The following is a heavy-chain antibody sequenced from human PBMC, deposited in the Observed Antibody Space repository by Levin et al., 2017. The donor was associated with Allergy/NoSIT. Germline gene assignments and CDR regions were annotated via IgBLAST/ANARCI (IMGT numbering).Heavy chain of an antibody. J-gene: IGHJ5*02. V-gene: IGHV4-34*01. Sequence: SETLSLTCAVYGGSFSGYYWSWIRQPPGKGLEWIGEINHSGSTNYNPSLKSRVTISVDTSKNQFSLKLSSVTAADTAVYYCARGATPPYYYGSPRRRNWFDPWGQGTLVTVSS. D-gene: IGHD3-10*01. CDR1: GGSFSGYY. CDR2: INHSGST. CDR3: ARGATPPYYYGSPRRRNWFDP.